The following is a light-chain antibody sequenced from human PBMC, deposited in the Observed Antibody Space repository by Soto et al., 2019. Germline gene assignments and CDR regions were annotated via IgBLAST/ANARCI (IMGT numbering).Light chain of an antibody. CDR2: LGS. J-gene: IGKJ4*01. Sequence: DIVMTQSPLSLPVTPGEPASISCRSSQSLLHSNGFKYLDWYLQKPGQSPQLLIYLGSNRASGVPDRFSGSGSGTDFTLKISRVEAEDVGVYYCMQALQIPLTFGRGTKVEIK. V-gene: IGKV2-28*01. CDR3: MQALQIPLT. CDR1: QSLLHSNGFKY.